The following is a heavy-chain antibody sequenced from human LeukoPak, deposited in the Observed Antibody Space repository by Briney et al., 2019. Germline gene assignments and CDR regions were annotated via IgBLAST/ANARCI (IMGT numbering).Heavy chain of an antibody. J-gene: IGHJ4*02. CDR1: DGSISSSSYY. D-gene: IGHD6-19*01. V-gene: IGHV4-39*07. CDR2: IYYSGST. Sequence: PSETLSLTCTVCDGSISSSSYYWGWVRQTPGKGLEWIGSIYYSGSTYYNPSLKSRVTISRDTSKNQFSLKLSSVTAADTAVYYCARDFGRIAVAEGIDYWGQGTLVTVSS. CDR3: ARDFGRIAVAEGIDY.